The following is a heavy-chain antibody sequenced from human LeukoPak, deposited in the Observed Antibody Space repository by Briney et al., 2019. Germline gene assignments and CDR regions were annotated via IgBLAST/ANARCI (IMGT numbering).Heavy chain of an antibody. CDR1: GGSFSGYY. J-gene: IGHJ4*02. V-gene: IGHV4-34*01. CDR2: INHSGST. CDR3: ARVPEYYDSSFFDY. D-gene: IGHD3-22*01. Sequence: SETLSLTCAVYGGSFSGYYWYWIRQPPGKWLEWIGEINHSGSTNYNPFLKSRVPISVDTSKNQFSLKLSSVTAADTAVYYCARVPEYYDSSFFDYWGQGTLVTVSS.